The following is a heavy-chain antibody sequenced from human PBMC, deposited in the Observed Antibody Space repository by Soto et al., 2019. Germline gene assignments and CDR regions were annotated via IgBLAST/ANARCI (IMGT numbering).Heavy chain of an antibody. J-gene: IGHJ4*02. CDR1: GGSFSGYY. Sequence: SETLSLTCAVYGGSFSGYYWSWIRQPPGKGLEWIGEINHSGSTNYNPSLKSRVTISVDTSKNQFSLKLSSVTAADTAVYYCATEVDGSVYFDYWGQGTLVTVSS. V-gene: IGHV4-34*01. CDR3: ATEVDGSVYFDY. D-gene: IGHD3-10*01. CDR2: INHSGST.